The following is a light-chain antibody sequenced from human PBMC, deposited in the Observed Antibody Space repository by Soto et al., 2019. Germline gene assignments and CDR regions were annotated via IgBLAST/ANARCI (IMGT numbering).Light chain of an antibody. J-gene: IGLJ2*01. CDR3: QVWDSSSDHVV. CDR2: YDS. CDR1: NIGSKS. V-gene: IGLV3-21*04. Sequence: SYELTQPPSVSVAPGKTARITCGGNNIGSKSVHWNQQKPGQAPVLVIYYDSDRHSGIPERFSGSNSGNTATLTISRVEAGDEADYYCQVWDSSSDHVVFGGGTKVTVL.